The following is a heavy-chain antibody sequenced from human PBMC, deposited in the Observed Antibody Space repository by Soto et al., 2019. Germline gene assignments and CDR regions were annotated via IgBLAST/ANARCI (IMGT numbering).Heavy chain of an antibody. V-gene: IGHV1-18*01. J-gene: IGHJ5*01. D-gene: IGHD2-8*01. CDR3: ARLMGNSWLDS. CDR1: GYIFVNYG. Sequence: ASVKVSCKASGYIFVNYGIAWVRQAPGQGLEWMGWISPYSGNTHYASKVQGRLTMTTDTSTSTAYMELRSLRSDDTAVYYCARLMGNSWLDSWGQGTLVTVSS. CDR2: ISPYSGNT.